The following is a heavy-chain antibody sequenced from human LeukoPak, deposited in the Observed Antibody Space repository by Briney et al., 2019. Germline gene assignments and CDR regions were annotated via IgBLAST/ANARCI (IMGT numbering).Heavy chain of an antibody. CDR1: GFTFSSYA. CDR3: AKDRAQQLVLDF. V-gene: IGHV3-23*01. J-gene: IGHJ4*02. CDR2: IIGSGSST. Sequence: GGSLRLSCAASGFTFSSYAMSWVRQAPGKGPEWASAIIGSGSSTYYADSVKGRFTISRDNSKNTLFLQMNSLRAEDTAVYYCAKDRAQQLVLDFWGQGTLVTVSS. D-gene: IGHD6-13*01.